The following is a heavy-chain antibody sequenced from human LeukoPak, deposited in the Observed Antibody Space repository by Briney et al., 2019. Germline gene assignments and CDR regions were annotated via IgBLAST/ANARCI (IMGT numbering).Heavy chain of an antibody. Sequence: PSETLSLTCTVSGGSIRSYYSSWIRKPAGKGLEWIGRIYTSGSTNYNPSLKSRVTMSVDTSKNQFSLKLSSVTAADTAVYYCAREWVVVITDPWWYFDLWGRGTLVTVSS. CDR3: AREWVVVITDPWWYFDL. CDR1: GGSIRSYY. CDR2: IYTSGST. D-gene: IGHD3-22*01. J-gene: IGHJ2*01. V-gene: IGHV4-4*07.